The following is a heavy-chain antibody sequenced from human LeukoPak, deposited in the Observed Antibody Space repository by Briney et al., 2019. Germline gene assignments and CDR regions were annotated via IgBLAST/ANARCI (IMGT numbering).Heavy chain of an antibody. D-gene: IGHD3-22*01. CDR3: ARARGYYPDYYFDY. V-gene: IGHV4-39*01. J-gene: IGHJ4*02. CDR1: GGSISSSSYY. CDR2: IYYSGST. Sequence: PSETLSLTCTVSGGSISSSSYYWGWIRQPPGKGLEWIGSIYYSGSTYYNPSLKSRVTIPVDTSKNQFSLKLSSVTAADTAVYYCARARGYYPDYYFDYWGQGTLVTVSS.